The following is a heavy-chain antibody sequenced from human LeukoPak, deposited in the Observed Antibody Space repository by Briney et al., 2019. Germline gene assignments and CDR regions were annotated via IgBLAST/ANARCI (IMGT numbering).Heavy chain of an antibody. Sequence: NPSETLSLTCTVSGGSISSYYWSWIRQPPGKGLEWIGYIYYSGSTNYNPSLKSRVTISVDTSKNQFSLKLSSVTAADTAVYYCARTDSSGWYYFDYWGQGTLVTVSS. J-gene: IGHJ4*02. D-gene: IGHD6-19*01. V-gene: IGHV4-59*01. CDR3: ARTDSSGWYYFDY. CDR1: GGSISSYY. CDR2: IYYSGST.